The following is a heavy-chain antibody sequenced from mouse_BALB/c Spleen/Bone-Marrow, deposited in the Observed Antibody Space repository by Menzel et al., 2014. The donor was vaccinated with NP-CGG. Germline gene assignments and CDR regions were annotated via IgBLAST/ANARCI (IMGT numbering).Heavy chain of an antibody. J-gene: IGHJ3*01. Sequence: EVNLEESGGGLVQPGGSLILSCATSGFTFTDYYMSWVRQPPGKALEWLGFIRNKANGYTTEYSASVKGRFTISRDNSQSILYLQMNTLRAEDSATYYCARGAYGNYFAWFAYWGQGTLVTVSA. V-gene: IGHV7-3*02. CDR2: IRNKANGYTT. D-gene: IGHD2-1*01. CDR1: GFTFTDYY. CDR3: ARGAYGNYFAWFAY.